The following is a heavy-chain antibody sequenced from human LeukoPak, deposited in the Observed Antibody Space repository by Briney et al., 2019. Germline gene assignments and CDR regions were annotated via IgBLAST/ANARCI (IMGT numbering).Heavy chain of an antibody. CDR2: INPNSDVT. V-gene: IGHV1-2*02. CDR1: GYTFTDSY. J-gene: IGHJ4*02. D-gene: IGHD2-2*01. CDR3: ARANFLYCSSTTCLFDY. Sequence: ASLKVSCKASGYTFTDSYLHSVRQAPGQGVEWMGWINPNSDVTNYAQKFQGRVTMTRDTSISTAHMEMSRLRSDDTAVYYCARANFLYCSSTTCLFDYWGQGTLVTVSS.